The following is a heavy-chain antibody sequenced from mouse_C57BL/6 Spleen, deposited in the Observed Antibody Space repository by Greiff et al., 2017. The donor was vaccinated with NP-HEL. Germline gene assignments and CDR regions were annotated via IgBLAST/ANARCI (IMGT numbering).Heavy chain of an antibody. J-gene: IGHJ4*01. V-gene: IGHV1-69*01. CDR1: GYTFTSYW. D-gene: IGHD3-2*02. Sequence: VQLQQPGAELVMPGASVKLSCKASGYTFTSYWMHWVKQRPGQGLEWIGEIDPSASYTNSNQKFKGKSTLTVYKSSSTAYMQLSSLTSEDSAVYYCAAGDSSGYYAMDYWGQGTSVTVSS. CDR2: IDPSASYT. CDR3: AAGDSSGYYAMDY.